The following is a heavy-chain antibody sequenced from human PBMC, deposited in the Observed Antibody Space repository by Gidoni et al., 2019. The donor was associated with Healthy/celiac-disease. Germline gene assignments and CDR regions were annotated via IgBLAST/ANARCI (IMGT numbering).Heavy chain of an antibody. D-gene: IGHD6-19*01. Sequence: QVQLVQSGAEVKKPGASVKVSCKASGYTFTSYYMHWVRQAPVQGLEWMGIINPSGGSTSYAQKFQGRVTMTRDTSTSTVYMELSSLRSEDTAVYYCARDGVGVAVAGIGGWFDPWGQGTLVTVSS. CDR1: GYTFTSYY. J-gene: IGHJ5*02. CDR3: ARDGVGVAVAGIGGWFDP. V-gene: IGHV1-46*03. CDR2: INPSGGST.